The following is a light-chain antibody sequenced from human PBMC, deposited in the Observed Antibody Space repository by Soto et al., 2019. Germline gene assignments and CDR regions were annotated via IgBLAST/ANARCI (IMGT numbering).Light chain of an antibody. Sequence: QSALTQPASVSGSPGQSITISCTGTSSDVGSYNLVSWYQQHPGKAPKLMIYEVSKRPSGVSNRFSDSKSGNTASLTISGPQAEDEAYYYSGPYAGGGPLVFGGGTKLTFL. CDR2: EVS. V-gene: IGLV2-23*02. CDR3: GPYAGGGPLV. CDR1: SSDVGSYNL. J-gene: IGLJ3*02.